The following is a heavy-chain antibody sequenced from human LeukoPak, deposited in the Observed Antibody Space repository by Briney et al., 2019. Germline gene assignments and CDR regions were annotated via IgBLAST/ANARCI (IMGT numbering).Heavy chain of an antibody. Sequence: SETLSLTCNVSGGSINYYYWSWIRQDAGGGLEGIGRMYTSGSTNYNPSLQSRVTMSVDTSKNQFSLKLSSVTAADTAVYYCARDQGGTMIVVNAFDIWGQGTMVTVSS. V-gene: IGHV4-4*07. CDR1: GGSINYYY. CDR2: MYTSGST. J-gene: IGHJ3*02. D-gene: IGHD3-22*01. CDR3: ARDQGGTMIVVNAFDI.